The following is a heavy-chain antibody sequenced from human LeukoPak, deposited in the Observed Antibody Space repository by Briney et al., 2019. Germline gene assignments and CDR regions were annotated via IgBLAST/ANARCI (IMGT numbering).Heavy chain of an antibody. CDR1: GFRFRGSA. CDR2: IWADGFDK. J-gene: IGHJ6*03. D-gene: IGHD1-14*01. Sequence: GRSLRLSCTGSGFRFRGSALHWVRQAPGKGLERLALIWADGFDKFYADSVKGRFTISRDNYGNTLHLQMNNLKSEDTAVYYCTKDVGTCLGWACYSAYYFNMDVWGKGTTVIVSS. CDR3: TKDVGTCLGWACYSAYYFNMDV. V-gene: IGHV3-33*03.